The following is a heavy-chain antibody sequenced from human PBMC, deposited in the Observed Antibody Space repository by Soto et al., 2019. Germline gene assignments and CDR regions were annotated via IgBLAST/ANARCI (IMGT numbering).Heavy chain of an antibody. CDR1: GFTVSSNY. D-gene: IGHD2-2*01. J-gene: IGHJ4*02. CDR2: IYSGGST. Sequence: GGSLRLSCAASGFTVSSNYMSWVRQAPGKGLEWVSVIYSGGSTYYADSVKGRFTISRDNSKNTLYLQMNSLRAEDTAVYYCARGTLVVPAATQGEYYFDYWGQGTLVTVSS. V-gene: IGHV3-66*01. CDR3: ARGTLVVPAATQGEYYFDY.